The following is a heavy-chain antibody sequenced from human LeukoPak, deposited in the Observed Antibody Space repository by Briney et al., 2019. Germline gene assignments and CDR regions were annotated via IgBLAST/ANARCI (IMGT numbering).Heavy chain of an antibody. CDR1: GGSISSSNYY. V-gene: IGHV4-39*07. CDR3: ARDVVVVAATVYYYYYYMDV. D-gene: IGHD2-15*01. J-gene: IGHJ6*03. CDR2: IYTSGST. Sequence: SETLSLTCTVSGGSISSSNYYWGWIRQPPGKGLEWIGRIYTSGSTNYNPSLKSRVTMSVDTSKNQFSLKLSSVTAADTAVYYCARDVVVVAATVYYYYYYMDVWGKGTTVTISS.